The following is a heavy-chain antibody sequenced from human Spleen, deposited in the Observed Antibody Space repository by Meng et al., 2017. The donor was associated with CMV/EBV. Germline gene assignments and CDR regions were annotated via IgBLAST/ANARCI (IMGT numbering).Heavy chain of an antibody. Sequence: GESLKISCAASGFTFSSYAMSWVRQAPGKGLEWVSAISGSGGSTYYADSVKGRFTISRDNSKNTLYLQMNSLRAEDTAVYYCARGPKYYYDSSGYHPGYYFDYWGQGTLVTVSS. CDR1: GFTFSSYA. CDR2: ISGSGGST. CDR3: ARGPKYYYDSSGYHPGYYFDY. J-gene: IGHJ4*02. V-gene: IGHV3-23*01. D-gene: IGHD3-22*01.